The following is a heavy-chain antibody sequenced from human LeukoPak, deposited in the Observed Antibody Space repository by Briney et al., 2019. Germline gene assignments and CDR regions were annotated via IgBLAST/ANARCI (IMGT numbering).Heavy chain of an antibody. D-gene: IGHD3-10*01. CDR3: ARDSGLGH. J-gene: IGHJ4*02. Sequence: PSETLSLTCTVSGGSISSGSYYWSWIRQPPGKGLEWIGYIYYSGSTNYNPSLKSRVTISVDTSKNQFSLKLSSVTAADTAVYYCARDSGLGHWGQGTLVTVSS. CDR1: GGSISSGSYY. V-gene: IGHV4-61*01. CDR2: IYYSGST.